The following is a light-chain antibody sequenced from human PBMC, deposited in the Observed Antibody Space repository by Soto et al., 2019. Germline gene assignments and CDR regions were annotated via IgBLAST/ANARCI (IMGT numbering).Light chain of an antibody. Sequence: DIVLTQSPGTLSLSPGERATLSCRASQSVSASFLAWYQQKPGQAPRLLIYGASSRATGIPDRFSGSGSGTDFTLTISRLDPEDAAVYYCQQRGTFGQGTKLEIK. CDR3: QQRGT. CDR2: GAS. CDR1: QSVSASF. V-gene: IGKV3-20*01. J-gene: IGKJ2*02.